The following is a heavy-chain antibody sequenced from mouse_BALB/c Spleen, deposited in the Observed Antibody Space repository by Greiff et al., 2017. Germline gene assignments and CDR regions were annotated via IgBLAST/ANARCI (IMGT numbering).Heavy chain of an antibody. CDR3: ARYDYGSSYGYFDV. J-gene: IGHJ1*01. Sequence: QVHVKQSGAELARPGASVKMSCKASGYTFTSYTMHWVKQRPGQGLEWIGYINPSSGYTNYNQKFKDKATLTADKSSSTAYMQLSSLTSEDSAVYYCARYDYGSSYGYFDVWGAGTTVTVSS. V-gene: IGHV1-4*01. D-gene: IGHD1-1*01. CDR1: GYTFTSYT. CDR2: INPSSGYT.